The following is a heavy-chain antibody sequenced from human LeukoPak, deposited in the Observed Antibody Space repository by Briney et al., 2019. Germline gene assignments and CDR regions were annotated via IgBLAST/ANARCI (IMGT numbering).Heavy chain of an antibody. V-gene: IGHV1-24*01. CDR3: ATGDSSGYSFDY. CDR2: FDPEDGET. CDR1: GYTLTELS. Sequence: GASVKVSCKVSGYTLTELSMHWVRQAPGKGLEWMGGFDPEDGETIYAQKFQGRVTMTEDTSTDAAYMELSSLRSEDTAVYYCATGDSSGYSFDYWGQGTLVTVSS. D-gene: IGHD3-22*01. J-gene: IGHJ4*02.